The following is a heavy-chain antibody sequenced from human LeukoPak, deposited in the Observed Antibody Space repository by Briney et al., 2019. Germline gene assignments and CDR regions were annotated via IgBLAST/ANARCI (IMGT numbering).Heavy chain of an antibody. CDR3: ARDGFFGSGIVGAFDI. J-gene: IGHJ3*02. V-gene: IGHV1-18*01. Sequence: ASVKVSCKAFGYTFSSYGISWVRQAPGQGLEWMGWISAYNGNTNYAQRFQGRVTMITDTSTSTAYTELRSLRSDDTAVYYCARDGFFGSGIVGAFDIWGQGTMVTVSS. CDR1: GYTFSSYG. D-gene: IGHD3-10*01. CDR2: ISAYNGNT.